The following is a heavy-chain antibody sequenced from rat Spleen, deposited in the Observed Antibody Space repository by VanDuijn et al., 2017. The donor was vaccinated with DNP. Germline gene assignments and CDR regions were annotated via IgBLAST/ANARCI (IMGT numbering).Heavy chain of an antibody. J-gene: IGHJ3*01. CDR3: ATHPGITRNWFAY. CDR1: GFTFSNYD. Sequence: EVQLVESGGGLVQPGRSMKLSCVASGFTFSNYDMAWVRQAPKKGLDWVATISYDGSITNYRDSVRGRFTISRDNAKSILYLQMDSLRSEDTATYYCATHPGITRNWFAYWGQGTLVTVSS. D-gene: IGHD1-4*01. V-gene: IGHV5-7*01. CDR2: ISYDGSIT.